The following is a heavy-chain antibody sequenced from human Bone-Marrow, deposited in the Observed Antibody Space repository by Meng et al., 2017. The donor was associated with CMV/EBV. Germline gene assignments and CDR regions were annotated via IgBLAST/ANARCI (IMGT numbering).Heavy chain of an antibody. D-gene: IGHD2-2*01. J-gene: IGHJ4*01. CDR2: ISSSGSTI. V-gene: IGHV3-48*04. CDR1: GFTFDDYG. CDR3: ARASYCSSTSCSLGY. Sequence: GESLKISCAASGFTFDDYGMSWVRQAPGKGLEWVSYISSSGSTIYYADSVKGRFTISRDNAKNSLYLQMNSLRAEDTAVYYCARASYCSSTSCSLGYWGQGTLVTVSS.